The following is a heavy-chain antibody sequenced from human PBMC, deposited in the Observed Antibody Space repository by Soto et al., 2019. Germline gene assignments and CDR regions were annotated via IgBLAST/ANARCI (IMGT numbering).Heavy chain of an antibody. CDR3: ARRLSGSYPNWGRYYYYYYGMDV. D-gene: IGHD1-26*01. CDR1: CGSFIGYY. J-gene: IGHJ6*02. V-gene: IGHV4-34*01. CDR2: INHSGST. Sequence: SETLSLTCAFYCGSFIGYYWSWIRQPPGKELEWIGEINHSGSTNYNPSLKSRVTISVDTSKNQFSLKLSSVTAADTAVYYCARRLSGSYPNWGRYYYYYYGMDVWGQGTTVTVSS.